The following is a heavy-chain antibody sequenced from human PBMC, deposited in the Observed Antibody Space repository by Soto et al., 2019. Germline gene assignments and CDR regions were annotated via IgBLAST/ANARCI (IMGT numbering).Heavy chain of an antibody. CDR1: GGSINHYY. CDR3: ARDKITGLFDY. Sequence: SETLSLTCTVSGGSINHYYWTWIRQPPGTGLEWIGEINHSGSTNYNPSLKSRVTISVDTSKNQFSLKLTSVTAADTAVYYCARDKITGLFDYWGQGTQVTVSS. J-gene: IGHJ4*02. V-gene: IGHV4-34*01. D-gene: IGHD2-8*02. CDR2: INHSGST.